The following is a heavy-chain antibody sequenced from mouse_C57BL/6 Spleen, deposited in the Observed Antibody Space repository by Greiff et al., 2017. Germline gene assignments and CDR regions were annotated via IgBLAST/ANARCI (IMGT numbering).Heavy chain of an antibody. CDR2: INPSTGGT. CDR1: GYSFTGYY. V-gene: IGHV1-42*01. Sequence: EVQLQQSGPELVKPGASVKISCKASGYSFTGYYMNWVKQSPEKSLEWIGEINPSTGGTTYNQKFKAKATLTVDKSSSTAYMQLKSLTSEDSAVYYWARGGYYDYDEAFFAYWGQGTLVTVSA. J-gene: IGHJ3*01. CDR3: ARGGYYDYDEAFFAY. D-gene: IGHD2-4*01.